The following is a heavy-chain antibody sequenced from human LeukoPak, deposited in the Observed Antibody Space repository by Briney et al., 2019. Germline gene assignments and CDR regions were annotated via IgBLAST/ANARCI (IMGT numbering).Heavy chain of an antibody. D-gene: IGHD6-19*01. Sequence: SETLSLTCTVSGGSISSYYWSWIRQPAGKGLEWIGRIYTSGSTNYNPSLKSRVTMSVDTSKNQFSLKLSSVTAADTAVYFCARQEWDSSAWYYFDFWGQGTLVTVSS. V-gene: IGHV4-4*07. CDR2: IYTSGST. CDR1: GGSISSYY. CDR3: ARQEWDSSAWYYFDF. J-gene: IGHJ4*02.